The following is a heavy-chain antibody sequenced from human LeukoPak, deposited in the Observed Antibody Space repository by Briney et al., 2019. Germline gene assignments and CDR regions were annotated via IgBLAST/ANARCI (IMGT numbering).Heavy chain of an antibody. V-gene: IGHV1-18*01. J-gene: IGHJ5*02. D-gene: IGHD6-6*01. Sequence: GASVTVSCKASGYTFTSYGISWVRQAPGQGLEWMGWISAYNGNTNYAQKLQGRVTMTTDPSTSTAYMELRSPRSDDTAVYYCARDRRPQLGLPLDPWGQGTLVTVSS. CDR2: ISAYNGNT. CDR1: GYTFTSYG. CDR3: ARDRRPQLGLPLDP.